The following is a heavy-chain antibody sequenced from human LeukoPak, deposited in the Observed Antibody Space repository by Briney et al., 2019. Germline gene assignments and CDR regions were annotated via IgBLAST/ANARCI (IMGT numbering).Heavy chain of an antibody. CDR3: ARGIQLSYFQR. D-gene: IGHD5-18*01. V-gene: IGHV4-38-2*02. CDR1: GYSISSGYY. CDR2: IYHSEST. J-gene: IGHJ1*01. Sequence: SETMSLTCTGSGYSISSGYYWGWMRQPPGKGREWIGSIYHSESTYYNPSLKSRVTISVDTSKNQSSLKRSSVTAADTAVYYGARGIQLSYFQRWGEGTLVTVSS.